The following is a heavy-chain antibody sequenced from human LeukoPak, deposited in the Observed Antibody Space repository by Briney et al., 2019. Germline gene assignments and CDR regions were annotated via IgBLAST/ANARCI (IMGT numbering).Heavy chain of an antibody. D-gene: IGHD2-2*01. CDR3: ARRALRYCSSTSCPAQYYGVDV. V-gene: IGHV3-7*03. CDR2: IKENGSEK. CDR1: GFIFSSYW. Sequence: PRGSLRLSCAAPGFIFSSYWMSWVRQAPGKGLEWGANIKENGSEKYSVDSVKGRFTISRDNAKSSLYLQTNSLRAEDTAVYYCARRALRYCSSTSCPAQYYGVDVWGKGTTVTVSS. J-gene: IGHJ6*04.